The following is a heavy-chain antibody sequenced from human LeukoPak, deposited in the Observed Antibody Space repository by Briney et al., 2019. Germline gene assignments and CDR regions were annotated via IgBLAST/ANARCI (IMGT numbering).Heavy chain of an antibody. CDR2: IPAGGDYT. Sequence: GGSLRLSCAASGFTFSSYAMTWVRQAPGKGLEWVSTIPAGGDYTYYADSVKGRFTISRDNSKNTLYLQMNSLRDEDTAVYYCVKVKFEGSDYYPHGSSFDYWGQGSLVTVSS. J-gene: IGHJ4*02. CDR3: VKVKFEGSDYYPHGSSFDY. D-gene: IGHD3-22*01. V-gene: IGHV3-23*01. CDR1: GFTFSSYA.